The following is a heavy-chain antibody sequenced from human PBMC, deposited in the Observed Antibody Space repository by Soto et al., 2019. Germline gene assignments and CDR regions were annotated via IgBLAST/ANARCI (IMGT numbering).Heavy chain of an antibody. V-gene: IGHV3-7*01. J-gene: IGHJ4*02. CDR3: SRSLDS. CDR1: GFTFSSFW. CDR2: INPDGTEK. Sequence: VGSLRLSCAASGFTFSSFWMDWVRQAPGKGLEWVANINPDGTEKHYVDSVKGRFTISRDNAKNSLYLQMSSLTAEDSALYYCSRSLDSWGQGARVTVSS.